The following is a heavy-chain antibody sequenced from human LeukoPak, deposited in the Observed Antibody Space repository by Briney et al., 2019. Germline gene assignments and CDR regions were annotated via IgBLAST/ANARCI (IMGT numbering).Heavy chain of an antibody. Sequence: PGGSLRLSCAASGFTFSSYAMHWVRQAPGKGLEWVAVISYDGSNKYYADSVKGRFTISRDNSKNTLYLQMNSLRAEDTAVYYCARDRNDYSNAFDYWGQGTLVTVSS. J-gene: IGHJ4*02. CDR1: GFTFSSYA. D-gene: IGHD4-11*01. CDR2: ISYDGSNK. V-gene: IGHV3-30-3*01. CDR3: ARDRNDYSNAFDY.